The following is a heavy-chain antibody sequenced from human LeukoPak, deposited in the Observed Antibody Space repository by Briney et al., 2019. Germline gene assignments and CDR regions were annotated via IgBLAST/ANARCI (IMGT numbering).Heavy chain of an antibody. CDR2: ISGSGGST. Sequence: GGSLRLSCAASGFTFCSYSMNWVRQAPGKGLEWVSAISGSGGSTYYADSVKGRFTISRDNSKNTLYLHMSSLRAEDTAIYYCASTIPTAATGYWGQGTLVTVSS. D-gene: IGHD2-15*01. CDR1: GFTFCSYS. V-gene: IGHV3-23*01. CDR3: ASTIPTAATGY. J-gene: IGHJ4*02.